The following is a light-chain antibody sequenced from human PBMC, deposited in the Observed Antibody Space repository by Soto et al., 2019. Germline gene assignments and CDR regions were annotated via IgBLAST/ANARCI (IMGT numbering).Light chain of an antibody. CDR1: SSDVGGYNY. CDR2: EVS. V-gene: IGLV2-8*01. J-gene: IGLJ1*01. Sequence: QSVLTQPPSAAGSPGTAATISCTVPSSDVGGYNYVSWYQQHPGKAPKLMIYEVSKRPSGVPDRFSASKSGNTASLTVSGLQAEDEADYYCSSYAGSNNYVFGTGTKVTVL. CDR3: SSYAGSNNYV.